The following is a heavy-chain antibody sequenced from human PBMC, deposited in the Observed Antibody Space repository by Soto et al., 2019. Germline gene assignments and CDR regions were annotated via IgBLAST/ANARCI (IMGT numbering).Heavy chain of an antibody. CDR1: GFTFGRYA. CDR2: ISYTGANT. V-gene: IGHV3-30*18. CDR3: AKHMDDSGYFYVEGADH. D-gene: IGHD3-22*01. J-gene: IGHJ4*02. Sequence: GGSLRLSCVASGFTFGRYAMHWVRQFPGRSLEWVAVISYTGANTYYVGSVRGRFTISRDNSKNTLYLQMNSLRAEDTAMYYCAKHMDDSGYFYVEGADHWGQGTLVTVSS.